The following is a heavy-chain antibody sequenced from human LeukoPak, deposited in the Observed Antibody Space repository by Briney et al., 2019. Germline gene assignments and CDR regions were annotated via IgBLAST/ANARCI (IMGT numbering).Heavy chain of an antibody. CDR1: RGSIIGYC. CDR3: ARGYSSNWYLDT. CDR2: FCYSGSA. Sequence: SETLSLTCTVSRGSIIGYCWSWIRQSPGSRLEWIGYFCYSGSANSSPNYNPSLKSRVTMSVDTSKNHFSLNLSSVIAADTAMYYCARGYSSNWYLDTWGQGTLVTVSS. D-gene: IGHD6-13*01. V-gene: IGHV4-59*01. J-gene: IGHJ4*02.